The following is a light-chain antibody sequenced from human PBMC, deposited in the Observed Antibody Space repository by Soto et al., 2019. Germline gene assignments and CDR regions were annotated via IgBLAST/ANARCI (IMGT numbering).Light chain of an antibody. Sequence: QSALTQPASVSGSPGQSITISCTGTSSDVGAYDYVSWYQQHPGKVPKLMVFDVNTRPAGVSSRFSGSKSGNTASLTISGLQAEDEADYYCSSYTRSSSVVFGGGTQLTVL. CDR2: DVN. J-gene: IGLJ2*01. V-gene: IGLV2-14*03. CDR1: SSDVGAYDY. CDR3: SSYTRSSSVV.